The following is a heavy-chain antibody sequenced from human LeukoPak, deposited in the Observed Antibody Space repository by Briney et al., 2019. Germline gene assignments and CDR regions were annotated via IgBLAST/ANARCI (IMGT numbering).Heavy chain of an antibody. J-gene: IGHJ4*02. CDR1: GYIFTSYS. CDR3: ARVSQGDYYFDY. V-gene: IGHV1-46*01. D-gene: IGHD2-21*02. Sequence: ASVKVSCKASGYIFTSYSMHWVRQAPGQGLEWMGIINPRGGSTSYAQKFQGRVTMTRDTSTSTAYMELSSLRSEDTAVYYCARVSQGDYYFDYWGQGTLVTVSS. CDR2: INPRGGST.